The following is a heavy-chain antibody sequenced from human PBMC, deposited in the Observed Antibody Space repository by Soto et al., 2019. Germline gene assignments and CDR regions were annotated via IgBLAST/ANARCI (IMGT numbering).Heavy chain of an antibody. D-gene: IGHD1-1*01. CDR3: ARDDARVSTIHTDY. Sequence: QVQLVQSGAEVKKPGASVKVSCKASGYTFINFGISWVRQAPGQGLEWMGWISAYDGNTNYAQKFQGRVTLTTDTSTSTVYMELRSLTSDDTAVYYCARDDARVSTIHTDYWGPGSLVTVSS. V-gene: IGHV1-18*01. J-gene: IGHJ4*02. CDR2: ISAYDGNT. CDR1: GYTFINFG.